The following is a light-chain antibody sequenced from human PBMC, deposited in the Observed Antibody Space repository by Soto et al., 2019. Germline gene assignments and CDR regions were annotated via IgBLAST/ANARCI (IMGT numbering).Light chain of an antibody. V-gene: IGKV1-5*01. CDR1: QSIGTW. CDR3: RQLNSYPRA. CDR2: DAS. Sequence: DIEVTQSPSTLSASVGDRVTITCGASQSIGTWLAWYQQKPGKAPKLLIFDASTLESGVPSRFSGSGSGTDFNLTIRGLQPEDFATYYWRQLNSYPRAFGGGTKVDIK. J-gene: IGKJ4*02.